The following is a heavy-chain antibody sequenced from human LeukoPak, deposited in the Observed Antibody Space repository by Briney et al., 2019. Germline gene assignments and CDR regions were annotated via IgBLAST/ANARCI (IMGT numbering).Heavy chain of an antibody. CDR1: GFTFTSSA. V-gene: IGHV3-23*01. Sequence: GGSLRLSCAACGFTFTSSAMSWVRQAPGKGLEWGSAICWSGGSTYYASPEKGRITISRDNSKNTLDLQLNSLTAADTGVYYCAKGPADVRPYDFDYWGQGTLVTVSS. J-gene: IGHJ4*02. CDR2: ICWSGGST. CDR3: AKGPADVRPYDFDY. D-gene: IGHD6-25*01.